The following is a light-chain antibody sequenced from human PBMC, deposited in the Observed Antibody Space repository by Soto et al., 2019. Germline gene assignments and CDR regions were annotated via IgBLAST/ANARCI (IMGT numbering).Light chain of an antibody. V-gene: IGKV1-5*03. CDR1: QSISTW. CDR2: KAS. CDR3: QQYNNHRT. J-gene: IGKJ1*01. Sequence: DIQMTQSPSTLSASVGDRITITCRASQSISTWLAWYQQKPGKAPKLLIYKASILESGVPSRFSGSGSGTEFTLSISSLQPDDFATYYCQQYNNHRTFGQGIKVEIK.